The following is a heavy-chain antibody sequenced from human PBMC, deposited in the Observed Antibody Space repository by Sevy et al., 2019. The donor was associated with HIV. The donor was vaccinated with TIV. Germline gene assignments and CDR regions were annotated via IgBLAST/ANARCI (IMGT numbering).Heavy chain of an antibody. CDR1: GYMFTIYG. V-gene: IGHV1-18*01. D-gene: IGHD4-17*01. CDR3: TRDNGHSQYGAFDF. J-gene: IGHJ3*01. CDR2: ISAYSGNT. Sequence: ASVKVSCKTSGYMFTIYGITWVRQAPGQGLEWMGWISAYSGNTNYAQKLQDRVTMTTDTSTSTAYMELRSLRSDDTAVYYCTRDNGHSQYGAFDFWGPGTMVTVSS.